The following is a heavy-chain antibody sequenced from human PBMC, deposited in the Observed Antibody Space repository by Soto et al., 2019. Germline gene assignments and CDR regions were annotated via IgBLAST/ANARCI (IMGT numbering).Heavy chain of an antibody. Sequence: GWCLRLSGGASGFGFSDFAMQGVRHAPGKGLEWVSLIFFHGSKTYHTDSVKGRFTISRDNSKNTLYLQMDSLRAEDTAVYYCAKTGTDGHSFDYWGQGTLVTVSS. CDR1: GFGFSDFA. V-gene: IGHV3-30*18. CDR3: AKTGTDGHSFDY. D-gene: IGHD1-1*01. CDR2: IFFHGSKT. J-gene: IGHJ4*02.